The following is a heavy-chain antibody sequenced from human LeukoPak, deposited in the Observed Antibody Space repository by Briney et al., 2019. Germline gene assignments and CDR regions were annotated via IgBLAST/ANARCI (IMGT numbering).Heavy chain of an antibody. D-gene: IGHD5-18*01. CDR2: IYYTGAT. V-gene: IGHV4-59*01. J-gene: IGHJ4*02. Sequence: SETLSLTCTVSGGPISSYYWSWIRLPPGKGLEWIGYIYYTGATYYNPSLKSRVTISLDTSKNQFSLKLSSVTAADAAVYYCARAGYSYGTGYYFDYWGQGALVTVSS. CDR1: GGPISSYY. CDR3: ARAGYSYGTGYYFDY.